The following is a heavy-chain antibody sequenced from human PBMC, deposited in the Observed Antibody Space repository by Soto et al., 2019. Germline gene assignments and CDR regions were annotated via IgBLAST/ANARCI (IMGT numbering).Heavy chain of an antibody. Sequence: QVQLQESGPGLVKPSQTLSLTCTVSGASVSSGDYFWSWIRHPPGKGLEWIGYHYYTGTTYYNPSLKSRVTISDDTSKNQFSLKLNSVTAADTAIYYCARVPLYGVVRAFDIWGQGTMVIVSS. J-gene: IGHJ3*02. V-gene: IGHV4-30-4*01. CDR3: ARVPLYGVVRAFDI. CDR2: HYYTGTT. D-gene: IGHD4-17*01. CDR1: GASVSSGDYF.